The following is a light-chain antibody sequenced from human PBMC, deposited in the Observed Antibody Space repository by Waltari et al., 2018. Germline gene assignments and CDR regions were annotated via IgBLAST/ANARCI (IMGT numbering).Light chain of an antibody. CDR3: QTWATGIRV. V-gene: IGLV4-69*01. J-gene: IGLJ2*01. CDR2: LNSDGSH. Sequence: QLVLTQSPSASASLGVSVKLTCTLSSGHSSHAIAWHQQQPEKGPRYLMRLNSDGSHTKGDGIPDRFSGSSSGAERYLTISSLQSEDEADYYCQTWATGIRVFGGGTKLTVL. CDR1: SGHSSHA.